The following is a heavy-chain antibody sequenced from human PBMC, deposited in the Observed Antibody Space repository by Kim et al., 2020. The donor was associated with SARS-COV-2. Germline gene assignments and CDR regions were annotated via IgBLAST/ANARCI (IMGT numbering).Heavy chain of an antibody. CDR1: GFTFSSYG. J-gene: IGHJ4*02. D-gene: IGHD3-9*01. Sequence: GGSLRLSCAASGFTFSSYGMHWVRQAPGKGLEWVAVISYDGSNQYYADSVKGRFTISRDNSKNTLYLQMNSLRAEDTAVYYCAKDFCRHQNPYYDILTGYPDCWGQGTLVTVSS. CDR2: ISYDGSNQ. V-gene: IGHV3-30*18. CDR3: AKDFCRHQNPYYDILTGYPDC.